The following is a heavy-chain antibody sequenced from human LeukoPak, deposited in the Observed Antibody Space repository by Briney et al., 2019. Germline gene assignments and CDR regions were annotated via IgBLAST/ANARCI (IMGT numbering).Heavy chain of an antibody. V-gene: IGHV3-48*01. CDR3: ARDPHSLDY. CDR1: GFSFSSYS. Sequence: GRSLRLSCTASGFSFSSYSMNWVRQAPGKGLEWVAYIAYTGTIHYADSVRGRFAISRDNAKSSLFLQLNSLRAEDTAVYYCARDPHSLDYWGQGTLVTVSS. J-gene: IGHJ4*02. CDR2: IAYTGTI.